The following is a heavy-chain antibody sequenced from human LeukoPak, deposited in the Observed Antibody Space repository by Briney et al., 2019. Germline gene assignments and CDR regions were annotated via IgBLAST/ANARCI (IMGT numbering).Heavy chain of an antibody. Sequence: SETLSLTCAVYGGSFSGYYWSWIRQPPGKGLEWIGEIDHSGSTNYNPSLKSRVTISVDTSKNQFSLKLSSVTAADTAVYYCARGIVGATTPGNWFDPWGQGTLVTVSS. CDR2: IDHSGST. V-gene: IGHV4-34*01. CDR3: ARGIVGATTPGNWFDP. CDR1: GGSFSGYY. D-gene: IGHD1-26*01. J-gene: IGHJ5*02.